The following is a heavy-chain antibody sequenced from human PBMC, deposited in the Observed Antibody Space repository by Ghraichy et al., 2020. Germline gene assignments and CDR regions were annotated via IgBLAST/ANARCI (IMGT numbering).Heavy chain of an antibody. J-gene: IGHJ6*02. D-gene: IGHD3-3*01. CDR2: ISSSSSTI. CDR1: GFTFSSYS. CDR3: ASLPLYDFWTPMVSV. Sequence: GGSLRLSCAASGFTFSSYSMNWVRQAPGKGLEWVSYISSSSSTIYYADSVKGRFTISRDNAKNSLYLQMNSLRDEDTAVYYCASLPLYDFWTPMVSVWGQGTTVTVSS. V-gene: IGHV3-48*02.